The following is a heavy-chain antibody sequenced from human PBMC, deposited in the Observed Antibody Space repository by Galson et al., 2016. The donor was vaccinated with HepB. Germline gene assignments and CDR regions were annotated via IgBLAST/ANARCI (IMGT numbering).Heavy chain of an antibody. CDR2: IYYSGST. CDR1: GGSISSYY. J-gene: IGHJ3*02. V-gene: IGHV4-59*01. D-gene: IGHD5-24*01. CDR3: ARVDEGRDGYDNAFDI. Sequence: SETLSLTCTVSGGSISSYYWSWIRQPPGKGLEWIGYIYYSGSTNYNPSLKSRVTISVDTSKNQFSLKLSSVTAADTAVYYCARVDEGRDGYDNAFDIWGQGTMVTVSS.